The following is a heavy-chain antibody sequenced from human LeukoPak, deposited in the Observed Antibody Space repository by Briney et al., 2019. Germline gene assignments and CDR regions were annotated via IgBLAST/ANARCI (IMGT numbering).Heavy chain of an antibody. CDR3: ARGRSETFDY. J-gene: IGHJ4*02. Sequence: SETLSLTCAVYGGSFSGYYWGWIRQPPGKGLEWIGEINHSGSTNYNPSLKSRVTISVDTSKNQFSLKLSSVTAADTAVYYCARGRSETFDYWGQGTLVTVSS. CDR1: GGSFSGYY. V-gene: IGHV4-34*01. D-gene: IGHD1-14*01. CDR2: INHSGST.